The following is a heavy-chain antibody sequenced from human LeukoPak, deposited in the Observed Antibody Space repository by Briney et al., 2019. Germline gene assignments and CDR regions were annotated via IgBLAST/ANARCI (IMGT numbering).Heavy chain of an antibody. CDR2: IPYDGSNK. CDR1: GFSFSSYG. V-gene: IGHV3-30*02. Sequence: GGSLRLSCAASGFSFSSYGMHSVRQAPGKGLEWLTFIPYDGSNKYYADSVKGRFAISRDNSKNTLYLQVNSLRPEDTAVYYCAKDIGGRFDYWGQGALVTVSS. J-gene: IGHJ4*01. D-gene: IGHD1-26*01. CDR3: AKDIGGRFDY.